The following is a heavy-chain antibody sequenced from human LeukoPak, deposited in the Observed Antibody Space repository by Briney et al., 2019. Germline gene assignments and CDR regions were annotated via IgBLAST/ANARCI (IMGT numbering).Heavy chain of an antibody. D-gene: IGHD3-16*02. CDR1: GFTFSSAW. CDR2: IKSNTDGGTT. V-gene: IGHV3-15*01. J-gene: IGHJ4*02. Sequence: GGSLRLSCAASGFTFSSAWMSWVRQAPGKGLEWVGRIKSNTDGGTTDYAAPVKGRFTISRDDSKNTLYLQMNSLKTEDTAVYYCTTDRYYDYVWGSYHGEYYFDYWGQGTLVTVSS. CDR3: TTDRYYDYVWGSYHGEYYFDY.